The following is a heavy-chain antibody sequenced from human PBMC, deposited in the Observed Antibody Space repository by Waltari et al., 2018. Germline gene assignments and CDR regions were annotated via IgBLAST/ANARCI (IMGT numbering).Heavy chain of an antibody. CDR3: AGLVPRRAFDI. V-gene: IGHV1-69*13. Sequence: QVQLVQSGAEVKKPGSSVKVSCKASGGTFSSYAISWVRQAPGQGLAWMGGIIPIFVTATYAQKFQCRVTITADESTSTAYMELSSLRSEDTAVYYCAGLVPRRAFDIWGQGTMVIVSS. J-gene: IGHJ3*02. CDR2: IIPIFVTA. CDR1: GGTFSSYA.